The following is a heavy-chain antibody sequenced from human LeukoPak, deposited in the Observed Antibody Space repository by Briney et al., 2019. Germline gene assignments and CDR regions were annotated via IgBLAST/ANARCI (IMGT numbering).Heavy chain of an antibody. CDR3: ARGPPMDIVVVPAAPSFDY. D-gene: IGHD2-2*03. Sequence: SETLSLTCAVYGGSFSGYYWSWIRQPPGKGLEWIGEINHSGSTNYNPSLKSRVTISVDTSKNQFSLKLSSVTAADTAVYYCARGPPMDIVVVPAAPSFDYWGQGTLVTVSS. J-gene: IGHJ4*02. CDR1: GGSFSGYY. V-gene: IGHV4-34*01. CDR2: INHSGST.